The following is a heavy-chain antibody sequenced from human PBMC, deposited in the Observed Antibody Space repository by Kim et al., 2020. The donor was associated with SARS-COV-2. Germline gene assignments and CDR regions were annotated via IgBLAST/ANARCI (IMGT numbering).Heavy chain of an antibody. Sequence: GGSLRLSCAASGFTFDDYAMHWVRQAPGKGLEWVSGISWNSGSIGYADSVKGRFTISRDNAKNSLYLQMNSLRAEDTALYYCAKDMNHIVVVTATLFGGIDYWGQGTLVTVSS. CDR3: AKDMNHIVVVTATLFGGIDY. V-gene: IGHV3-9*01. J-gene: IGHJ4*02. CDR2: ISWNSGSI. D-gene: IGHD2-21*02. CDR1: GFTFDDYA.